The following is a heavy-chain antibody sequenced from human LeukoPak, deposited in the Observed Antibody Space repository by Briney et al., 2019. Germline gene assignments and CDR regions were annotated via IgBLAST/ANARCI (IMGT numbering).Heavy chain of an antibody. CDR3: ASLYYYDSSGYEDAFDI. Sequence: PSETLSLTCAVYGGSFSGYYWSWIRHPPGKGLEWIGEINHSGSTNYNPSLKSRVTISVDTSKNQFSLKLSSVTAADTAVYYCASLYYYDSSGYEDAFDIWGQGTMVTVSS. CDR2: INHSGST. V-gene: IGHV4-34*01. CDR1: GGSFSGYY. D-gene: IGHD3-22*01. J-gene: IGHJ3*02.